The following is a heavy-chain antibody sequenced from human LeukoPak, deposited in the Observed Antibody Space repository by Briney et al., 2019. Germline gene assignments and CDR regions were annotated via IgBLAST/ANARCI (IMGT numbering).Heavy chain of an antibody. D-gene: IGHD3-10*01. J-gene: IGHJ4*02. V-gene: IGHV3-11*06. CDR3: ASYGSGSYSLDY. CDR1: GFTFSDYY. Sequence: GGSLRLSCAASGFTFSDYYMSWIRQAPGKGLEWVPYISSSSSYTNYADSVKGRFTISRDNAKNSLYLQMNSLRAEDTAVYYCASYGSGSYSLDYWGQGTLVTVSS. CDR2: ISSSSSYT.